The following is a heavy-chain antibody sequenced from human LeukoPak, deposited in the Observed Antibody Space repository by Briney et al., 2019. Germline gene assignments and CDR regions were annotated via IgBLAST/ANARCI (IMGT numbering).Heavy chain of an antibody. J-gene: IGHJ3*02. CDR2: IYSGGST. Sequence: GGSLRLSCAASGFTVSSNYMSWVRQAPGKGLEWVSVIYSGGSTYYADSVRGRFTISRDNSKNTLYLQMNSLRAEDTAVYYCARSDILTGYYMGLAFDIWGQGTMVTVSS. CDR1: GFTVSSNY. V-gene: IGHV3-66*01. D-gene: IGHD3-9*01. CDR3: ARSDILTGYYMGLAFDI.